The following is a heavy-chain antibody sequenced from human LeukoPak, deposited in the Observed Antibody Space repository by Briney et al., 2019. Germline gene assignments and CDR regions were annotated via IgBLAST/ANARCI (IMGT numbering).Heavy chain of an antibody. CDR2: IHYSGST. CDR3: ARDLYRYLDY. J-gene: IGHJ4*02. Sequence: SETLSLTCTVSGGSINSYYWSWIRQSPGKGLEWIGYIHYSGSTKYNPSLMSRVTISVDTSKNPFSLKVTSVTAEDTAVYYCARDLYRYLDYWGQGTLVTVSS. CDR1: GGSINSYY. V-gene: IGHV4-59*01. D-gene: IGHD5-18*01.